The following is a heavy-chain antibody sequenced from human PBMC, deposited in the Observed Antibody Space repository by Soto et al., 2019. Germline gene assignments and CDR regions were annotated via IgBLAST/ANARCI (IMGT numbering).Heavy chain of an antibody. J-gene: IGHJ4*02. Sequence: GGSLRLSCAASGFTFCSYGMHWVRQAPGKGLEWVAVIWYDGSNKYYADSVKGRFTISRDNSKNTLYLQMNSLRAEDTAVYYCARGIAVAGTRGGTYYFDYWGQGTLVTVSS. CDR3: ARGIAVAGTRGGTYYFDY. CDR1: GFTFCSYG. CDR2: IWYDGSNK. V-gene: IGHV3-33*01. D-gene: IGHD6-19*01.